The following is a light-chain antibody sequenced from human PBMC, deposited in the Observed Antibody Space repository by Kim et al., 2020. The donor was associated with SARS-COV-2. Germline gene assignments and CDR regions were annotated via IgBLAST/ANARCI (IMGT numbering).Light chain of an antibody. Sequence: GDNHVSWYQQKAGQSPLLVLYQDNKRPSGIPERFSGSNSGNAATLTITGTQTMDEADYYCQAWDSNTCVFGTGTKVTVL. J-gene: IGLJ1*01. CDR1: GDNH. CDR3: QAWDSNTCV. V-gene: IGLV3-1*01. CDR2: QDN.